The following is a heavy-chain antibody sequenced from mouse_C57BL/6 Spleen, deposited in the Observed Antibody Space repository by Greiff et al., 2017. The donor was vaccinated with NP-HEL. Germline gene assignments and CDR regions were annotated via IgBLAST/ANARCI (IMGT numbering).Heavy chain of an antibody. Sequence: VQRVESGPELVKPGASVKISCKASGYAFSSSWMNWVKQRPGKGLEWIGRIYPGDGDTNYNGKFKGKATLTADKSSSTAYMQLSSLTSEDSAVYFCARGPITTVVARYFDVWGTGTTVTVSS. CDR2: IYPGDGDT. CDR3: ARGPITTVVARYFDV. D-gene: IGHD1-1*01. CDR1: GYAFSSSW. V-gene: IGHV1-82*01. J-gene: IGHJ1*03.